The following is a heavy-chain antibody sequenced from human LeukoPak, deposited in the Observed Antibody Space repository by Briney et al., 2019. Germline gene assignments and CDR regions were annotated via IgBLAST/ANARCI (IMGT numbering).Heavy chain of an antibody. CDR2: ISGSGGST. CDR3: AKANYYDSSGYYENLDY. J-gene: IGHJ4*02. V-gene: IGHV3-23*01. CDR1: GFTFSSNA. Sequence: PGGSLRLCCAASGFTFSSNAMSWVRQAPGKGLEWVSAISGSGGSTYYADSVKGRFTISRDNSKNTLYLQMNSLRADDTAVYYCAKANYYDSSGYYENLDYWGQGTLVTVSS. D-gene: IGHD3-22*01.